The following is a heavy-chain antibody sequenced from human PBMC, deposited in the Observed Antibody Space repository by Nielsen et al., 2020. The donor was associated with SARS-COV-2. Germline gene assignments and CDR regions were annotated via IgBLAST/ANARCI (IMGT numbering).Heavy chain of an antibody. CDR3: ARGTYYDILTGSYYYYYMDV. Sequence: GESLKISCAASGFTFSSYAMSWVRQAPGKGLEWVAVIWYDGSNKYYADSVKGRFTISRDNSKNTLYLQMNSLRAEDTAVYYCARGTYYDILTGSYYYYYMDVWGKGTTVTVSS. V-gene: IGHV3-33*08. CDR2: IWYDGSNK. CDR1: GFTFSSYA. D-gene: IGHD3-9*01. J-gene: IGHJ6*03.